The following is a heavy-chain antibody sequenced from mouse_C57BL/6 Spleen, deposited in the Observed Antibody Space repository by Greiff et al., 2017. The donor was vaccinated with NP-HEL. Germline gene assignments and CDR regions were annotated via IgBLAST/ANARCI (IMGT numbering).Heavy chain of an antibody. CDR1: GYTFTEYT. Sequence: VHLVESGAELVKPGASVKLSCKASGYTFTEYTIHWVKQRSGQGLEWIGWFYPGSGSIKYNEKFKDKATLTADKSSSTVYMELSRLTSEDSAVYFCARHESPHYYGSSSWFAYWGQGTLVTVSA. CDR3: ARHESPHYYGSSSWFAY. CDR2: FYPGSGSI. D-gene: IGHD1-1*01. J-gene: IGHJ3*01. V-gene: IGHV1-62-2*01.